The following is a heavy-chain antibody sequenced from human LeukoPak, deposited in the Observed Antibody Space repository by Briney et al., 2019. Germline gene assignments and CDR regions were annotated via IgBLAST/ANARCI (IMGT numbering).Heavy chain of an antibody. CDR2: IGSSSSTI. J-gene: IGHJ4*02. CDR3: ARESKYDFWSGYYKARGFDY. V-gene: IGHV3-48*01. Sequence: GGSLRLSCAASGFTFSSYGMTWVRQAPGKGLEWVSYIGSSSSTIYYADSVKGRFTISRDNSKNTLYLQMNSLRAEDTAVYYCARESKYDFWSGYYKARGFDYWGQGTLVTVSS. CDR1: GFTFSSYG. D-gene: IGHD3-3*01.